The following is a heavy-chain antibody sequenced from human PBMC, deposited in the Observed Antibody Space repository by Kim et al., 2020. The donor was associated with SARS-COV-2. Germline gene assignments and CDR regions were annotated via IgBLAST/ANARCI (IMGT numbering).Heavy chain of an antibody. J-gene: IGHJ4*02. CDR2: IYSGGGT. Sequence: GGSLRLSCAASGFTVSSNYMSWVRQAPGKGLEWVSVIYSGGGTYYADSVKGRFTISRDNSKNTLYLQMNSLRAEDTAVYYCARVHPDYGDYYFDYWGQGTLVTVSS. V-gene: IGHV3-53*01. CDR3: ARVHPDYGDYYFDY. D-gene: IGHD4-17*01. CDR1: GFTVSSNY.